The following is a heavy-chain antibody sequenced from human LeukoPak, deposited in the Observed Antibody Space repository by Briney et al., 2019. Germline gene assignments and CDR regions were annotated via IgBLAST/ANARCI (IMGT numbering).Heavy chain of an antibody. CDR1: GGSVTSGNYY. CDR3: VRSVGYDYGDYRD. V-gene: IGHV4-61*01. CDR2: ISLYGTT. Sequence: PEILSLTCTVSGGSVTSGNYYWSWVRPPPGQGLEYLGYISLYGTTNYTPSLNTRLTISIQTSKHQFSLHSTSVTAADTAVYHCVRSVGYDYGDYRDWGQGTLVTVSS. D-gene: IGHD4-17*01. J-gene: IGHJ4*02.